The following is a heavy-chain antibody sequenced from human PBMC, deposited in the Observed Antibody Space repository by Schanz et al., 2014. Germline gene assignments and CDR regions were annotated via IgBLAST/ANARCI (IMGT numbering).Heavy chain of an antibody. CDR1: GFTFRDYY. Sequence: QVQLVESGGGLVKPGGSLRLSCAASGFTFRDYYMSWIRQAPGKGLEWVAAMSYDGSIKYYGDSVKGRFTMSRDNSKNTLYLQMNSLRAEDTAVYYCARANYRRKINFDYWGRGTLVTVSS. V-gene: IGHV3-33*08. CDR3: ARANYRRKINFDY. J-gene: IGHJ4*02. CDR2: MSYDGSIK. D-gene: IGHD3-10*01.